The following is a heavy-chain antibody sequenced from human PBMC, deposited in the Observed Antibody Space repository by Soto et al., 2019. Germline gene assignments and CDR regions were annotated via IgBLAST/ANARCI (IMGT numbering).Heavy chain of an antibody. CDR3: ARDFRRTEAYGFDI. D-gene: IGHD2-8*01. Sequence: EVQLVESGGGLVKAGGSLRLSCAASVFTFSTYSMNWFRQAPGKGLEWVSTISIRNYIYYADSVKGRFTISRDDAQNSVYLQMNSLRGEDTAVYYCARDFRRTEAYGFDIWGRGTMVTVSS. CDR2: ISIRNYI. J-gene: IGHJ3*02. V-gene: IGHV3-21*01. CDR1: VFTFSTYS.